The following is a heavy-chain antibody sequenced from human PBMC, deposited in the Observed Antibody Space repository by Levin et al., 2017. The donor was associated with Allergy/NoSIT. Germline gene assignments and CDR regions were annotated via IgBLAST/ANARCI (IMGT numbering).Heavy chain of an antibody. CDR3: AKDILYSSWGMDV. CDR2: ISGSGGST. Sequence: LGESLKISCAASGFTFRTYAMSWVRQAPGGGLEWVSAISGSGGSTYYADSVKGRFTISRDNSKNTLYLQMNSLRAEDTAVYYCAKDILYSSWGMDVWGKGTTVTVSS. J-gene: IGHJ6*04. D-gene: IGHD6-13*01. V-gene: IGHV3-23*01. CDR1: GFTFRTYA.